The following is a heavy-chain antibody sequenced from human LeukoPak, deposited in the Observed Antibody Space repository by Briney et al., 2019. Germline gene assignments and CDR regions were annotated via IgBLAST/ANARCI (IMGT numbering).Heavy chain of an antibody. D-gene: IGHD3-10*01. CDR2: IYYSGST. CDR1: GGSISSSSYY. Sequence: SETLSLTCTVSGGSISSSSYYWGWIRQPPGKGLEWIGYIYYSGSTYYNPSLKSRVTISVDTSKNQFSLKLSSVTAADTAVYYCARAAYYGSGSQDPDAFDIWGQGTMVTVSS. CDR3: ARAAYYGSGSQDPDAFDI. J-gene: IGHJ3*02. V-gene: IGHV4-39*07.